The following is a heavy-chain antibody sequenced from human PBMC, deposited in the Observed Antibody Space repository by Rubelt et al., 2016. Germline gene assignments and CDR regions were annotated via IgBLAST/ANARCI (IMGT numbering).Heavy chain of an antibody. CDR3: AHSRAARFLDY. V-gene: IGHV2-5*02. D-gene: IGHD6-6*01. CDR2: IYWDYDK. J-gene: IGHJ4*02. Sequence: QITLKESGPTLVKPTQTLTLTCTFSGFSLNSNGVAVGWIRQPPGKALEWLALIYWDYDKRYSPSLKSRLTITKDTSKNQVVLTMANMDPVDTATYYCAHSRAARFLDYWGQGTLVTVSS. CDR1: GFSLNSNGVA.